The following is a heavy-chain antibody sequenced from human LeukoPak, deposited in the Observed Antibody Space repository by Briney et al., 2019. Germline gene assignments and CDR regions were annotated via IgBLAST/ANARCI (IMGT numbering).Heavy chain of an antibody. J-gene: IGHJ5*02. CDR1: GGSISSGGYY. CDR2: IRYSGTT. Sequence: SETLSLTCTVSGGSISSGGYYWTWIRQPPGKGLEWIAYIRYSGTTNYNPSLKSRVTISIDTSKNQFSLNLNSVTAADTAVYYCTRFSFGRNWIDPWGQGALVTVSS. V-gene: IGHV4-61*08. D-gene: IGHD3-10*01. CDR3: TRFSFGRNWIDP.